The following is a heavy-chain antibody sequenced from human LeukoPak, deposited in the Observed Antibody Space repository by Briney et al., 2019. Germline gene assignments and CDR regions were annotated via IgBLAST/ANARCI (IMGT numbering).Heavy chain of an antibody. V-gene: IGHV3-21*04. Sequence: PGGSLRLSCVVSGFTFSSYTMSWVRQAPGKGLEWVSSLSSSNTYIYYADSVKGRFTISRDNAKNSLYLQMNSLRAEDTAMYYCARTYSSSWSYCDSWGQGTLVTVSS. CDR3: ARTYSSSWSYCDS. J-gene: IGHJ4*02. CDR1: GFTFSSYT. D-gene: IGHD6-13*01. CDR2: LSSSNTYI.